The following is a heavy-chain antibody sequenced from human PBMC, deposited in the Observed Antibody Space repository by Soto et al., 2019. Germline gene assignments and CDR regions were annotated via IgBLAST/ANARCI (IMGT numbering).Heavy chain of an antibody. CDR3: ARHLRSGYYDIFTGSDAFDI. CDR2: IYPGDSDT. V-gene: IGHV5-51*01. CDR1: GYSFTSYW. J-gene: IGHJ3*02. Sequence: GESLKISCKGSGYSFTSYWIGWVRQMPGKGLEWMGIIYPGDSDTRYSPSFQGQVTISADKSISTAYLQWSSLKASDTAMYYCARHLRSGYYDIFTGSDAFDIWGQGTMVPVSS. D-gene: IGHD3-9*01.